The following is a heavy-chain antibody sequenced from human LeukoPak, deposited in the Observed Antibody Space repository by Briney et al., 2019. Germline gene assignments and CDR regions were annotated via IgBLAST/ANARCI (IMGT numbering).Heavy chain of an antibody. CDR1: GDTLTELT. CDR3: ATLPRGHLFDS. D-gene: IGHD3-10*01. V-gene: IGHV1-24*01. J-gene: IGHJ4*02. CDR2: FVPEDGET. Sequence: ASVKFSCKVSGDTLTELTIHWVRQSPGKGLEWMGGFVPEDGETIYAQKFQGRVTMTEDTSTDTAYMELSSLRSDDTAVYFCATLPRGHLFDSWGQGTLVTVSS.